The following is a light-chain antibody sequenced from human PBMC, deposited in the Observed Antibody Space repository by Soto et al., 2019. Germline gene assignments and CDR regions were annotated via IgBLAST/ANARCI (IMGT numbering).Light chain of an antibody. CDR1: QSINNF. Sequence: QMTQSPSSLSASVGDTATITCRPTQSINNFLNWSQQKRGQAPQLLIYGASSLQSWVPSRLIGCGSGTDFTLTISCVQPEDFSTYYCQESNGTPRSFGQGTKVEIK. J-gene: IGKJ1*01. CDR2: GAS. V-gene: IGKV1-39*01. CDR3: QESNGTPRS.